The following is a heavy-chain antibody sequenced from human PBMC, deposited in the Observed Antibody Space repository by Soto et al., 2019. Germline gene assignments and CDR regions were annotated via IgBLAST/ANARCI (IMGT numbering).Heavy chain of an antibody. CDR1: GFTFTSYC. D-gene: IGHD4-17*01. J-gene: IGHJ4*02. CDR3: ARDLHGDPYY. V-gene: IGHV1-18*01. CDR2: INAYNGNT. Sequence: VSVKVSCKASGFTFTSYCLCWARQAPGKGLEWMGWINAYNGNTNYAQKLQGRVTMTTDTSTSTAYMELRSLRSDDTAVYYCARDLHGDPYYWGQGTLVTVSS.